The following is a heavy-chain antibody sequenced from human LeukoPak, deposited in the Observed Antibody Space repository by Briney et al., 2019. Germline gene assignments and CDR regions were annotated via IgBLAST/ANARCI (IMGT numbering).Heavy chain of an antibody. V-gene: IGHV3-30*18. CDR2: ISYDGSNK. D-gene: IGHD3-9*01. J-gene: IGHJ4*02. CDR3: AKSGLRYFDYALDY. Sequence: QAGGSLRLSCAASGFTFSSYGMHWVRQAPGKGLEWVAVISYDGSNKYYADSVKGRFTISRDNSKNTLYLQMNSLRAEDTAVYYCAKSGLRYFDYALDYWGQGTLVTVSS. CDR1: GFTFSSYG.